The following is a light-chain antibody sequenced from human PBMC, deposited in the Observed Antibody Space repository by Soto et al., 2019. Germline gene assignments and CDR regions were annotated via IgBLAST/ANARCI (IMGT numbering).Light chain of an antibody. CDR1: QSISSW. Sequence: DIQMTQSPSTLSASVGDRVTITCRASQSISSWLAWYQLKPGKAPKLLIYKAPTLESGVPSRFSGSGSGTEFTLTISCLQPDDFATYYCQQYNSYSTFCQGTRLEIK. CDR3: QQYNSYST. V-gene: IGKV1-5*03. CDR2: KAP. J-gene: IGKJ5*01.